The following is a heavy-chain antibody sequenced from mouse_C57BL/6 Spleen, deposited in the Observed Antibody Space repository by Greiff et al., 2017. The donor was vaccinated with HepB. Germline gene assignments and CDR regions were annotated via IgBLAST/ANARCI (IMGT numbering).Heavy chain of an antibody. D-gene: IGHD1-1*01. J-gene: IGHJ4*01. CDR2: IDPSGSYT. Sequence: QVQLQQPGAELVKPGASVKLSCKASGYTFTSYWMQWVNQRPGQGLEWIGEIDPSGSYTKYNQKFKSKATLTVDTSSSTAYMQLSSLTSEDSAVYYGARYIYTLVARAMDYWGQGTSVTVSS. V-gene: IGHV1-50*01. CDR3: ARYIYTLVARAMDY. CDR1: GYTFTSYW.